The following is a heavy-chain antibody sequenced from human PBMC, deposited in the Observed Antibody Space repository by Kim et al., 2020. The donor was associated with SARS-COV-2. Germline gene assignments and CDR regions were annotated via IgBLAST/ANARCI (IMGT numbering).Heavy chain of an antibody. CDR2: IKQDGSEK. CDR3: ARDVNGDTGDYGDFRAFDI. J-gene: IGHJ3*02. CDR1: GFTFSSYW. Sequence: GGSLRLSCAASGFTFSSYWMSWVRQAPGKGLEWVANIKQDGSEKYYVDSVKGRFTISRDNAKNSLYLQMNSLRAEDTAVYYCARDVNGDTGDYGDFRAFDIWGQGTMVTVSS. V-gene: IGHV3-7*01. D-gene: IGHD4-17*01.